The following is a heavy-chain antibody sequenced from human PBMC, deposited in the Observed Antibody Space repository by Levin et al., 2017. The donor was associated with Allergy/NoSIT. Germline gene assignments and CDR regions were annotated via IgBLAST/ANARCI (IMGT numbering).Heavy chain of an antibody. CDR3: ARDRGGWYDEKYYFEY. Sequence: PGGSLRLSCAASGFTFSSYWMSWVRQAPGKGLEWVANIKEDGSEKYYVDSVKGRFTISRDNAKNSLYLQMNSLRAEDTAVYYCARDRGGWYDEKYYFEYWGQGTLVTVSS. J-gene: IGHJ4*02. CDR1: GFTFSSYW. CDR2: IKEDGSEK. D-gene: IGHD6-19*01. V-gene: IGHV3-7*01.